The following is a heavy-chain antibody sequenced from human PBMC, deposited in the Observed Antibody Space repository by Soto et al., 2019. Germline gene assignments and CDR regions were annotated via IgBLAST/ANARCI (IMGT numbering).Heavy chain of an antibody. CDR2: MNPDSGHA. CDR3: ARRPHCSGGICYYGLDN. Sequence: QVQLVQSGAEVKKPGASVKVSCKASGYTFTNSDINWVRQAPGQGLEWMGWMNPDSGHAAYAQKFQGRATLTTSTSTSTVYMEMRSLGSEYTAVYYCARRPHCSGGICYYGLDNWGQGTLVTVSS. V-gene: IGHV1-8*01. CDR1: GYTFTNSD. D-gene: IGHD2-15*01. J-gene: IGHJ4*02.